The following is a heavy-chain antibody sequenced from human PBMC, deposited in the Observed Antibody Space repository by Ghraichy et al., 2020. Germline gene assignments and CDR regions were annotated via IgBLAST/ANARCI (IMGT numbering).Heavy chain of an antibody. D-gene: IGHD3-3*01. Sequence: GGSLRLSCAASGFTFSSYGMHWVRQAPGKGLEWVAVIWYDGSNKYYADSVKGRFTISRDNSKNTLYLQMNSLRAEDTAVYYCAREEMEWLSSYYYYYGMDVWGQGTTVTVSS. CDR3: AREEMEWLSSYYYYYGMDV. J-gene: IGHJ6*02. CDR1: GFTFSSYG. V-gene: IGHV3-33*01. CDR2: IWYDGSNK.